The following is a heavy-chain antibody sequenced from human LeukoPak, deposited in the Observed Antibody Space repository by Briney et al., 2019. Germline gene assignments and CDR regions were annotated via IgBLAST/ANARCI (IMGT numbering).Heavy chain of an antibody. CDR2: INTGAGST. J-gene: IGHJ4*02. V-gene: IGHV1-46*01. CDR1: GYTFANYW. D-gene: IGHD3-22*01. Sequence: ASVKVSCKASGYTFANYWMHWVRQAPGQGLQWMGMINTGAGSTTYAQAFQGRVTMTRDTSSSTVYMELSSLRSEDTAVYYCARGLYNYYSGGYYEFQYWGQGTLVNVPS. CDR3: ARGLYNYYSGGYYEFQY.